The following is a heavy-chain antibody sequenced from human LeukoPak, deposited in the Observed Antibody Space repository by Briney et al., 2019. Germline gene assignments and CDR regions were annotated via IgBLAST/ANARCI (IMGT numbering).Heavy chain of an antibody. J-gene: IGHJ4*02. Sequence: GGSLRLSCAASGFTFSSYAMSWVRQAPGKGLEWVSAISGSGGSTYYADSVKGRFTISRDNSKNTLYLQMNSLRAEDAAVYYCAKTSGSYNYLDYWGQGTLVTVSS. D-gene: IGHD1-26*01. CDR3: AKTSGSYNYLDY. CDR2: ISGSGGST. CDR1: GFTFSSYA. V-gene: IGHV3-23*01.